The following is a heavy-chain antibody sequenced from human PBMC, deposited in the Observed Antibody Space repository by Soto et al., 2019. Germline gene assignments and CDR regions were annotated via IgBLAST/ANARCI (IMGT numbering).Heavy chain of an antibody. CDR1: RYSFSDHG. J-gene: IGHJ4*02. D-gene: IGHD6-6*01. CDR2: ISAYNGNT. CDR3: ARDHRYSSSFFDS. V-gene: IGHV1-18*04. Sequence: GASVKVSFKASRYSFSDHGIRLVRQAPGQGLEWIGWISAYNGNTNYAQKFHGRVTVTTYASTATAYMEVRSLTSYDTAVYYGARDHRYSSSFFDSWRQGTLVTVSS.